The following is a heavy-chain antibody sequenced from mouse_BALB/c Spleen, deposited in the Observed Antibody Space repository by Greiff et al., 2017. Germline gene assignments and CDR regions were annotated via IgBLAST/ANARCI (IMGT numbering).Heavy chain of an antibody. CDR3: ARWDWGAY. Sequence: DVKLVESGGGLVQPGGSRKLSCAASGFTFSSFGMHWVRQAPEKGLEWVAYISSGSSTIYYADTVKGRFTISRDNPKNTLFLQMTSLRSEDTAMYYCARWDWGAYWGQGTLVTVSA. D-gene: IGHD4-1*01. V-gene: IGHV5-17*02. J-gene: IGHJ3*01. CDR1: GFTFSSFG. CDR2: ISSGSSTI.